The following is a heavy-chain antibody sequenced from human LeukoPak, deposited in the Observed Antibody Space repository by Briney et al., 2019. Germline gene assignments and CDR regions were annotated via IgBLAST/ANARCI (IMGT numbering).Heavy chain of an antibody. CDR3: ARGGGRDGYNLVY. CDR2: IIPILGIA. CDR1: GGTFSRYA. D-gene: IGHD5-24*01. J-gene: IGHJ4*02. V-gene: IGHV1-69*04. Sequence: SVKVSCKASGGTFSRYAISWVRQAPGQGLEWMGRIIPILGIANYAQKFQGRVTITADKSTSTAYMELSSLRSEDTAVYYCARGGGRDGYNLVYWGQGTLVTVSS.